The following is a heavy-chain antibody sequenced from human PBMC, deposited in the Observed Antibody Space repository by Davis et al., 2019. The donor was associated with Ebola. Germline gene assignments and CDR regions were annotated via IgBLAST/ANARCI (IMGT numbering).Heavy chain of an antibody. D-gene: IGHD6-13*01. V-gene: IGHV1-18*01. CDR1: GYTFTSYD. Sequence: AASVTVSCKASGYTFTSYDINWVRQAPGQGLEWLGWISGYTGDTKYTQEFQGRVTMTTDTSTSTAYMELRSLRSDDTAVYYCARDLGLYSSSWFDYWGQGTLVTVSS. J-gene: IGHJ4*02. CDR2: ISGYTGDT. CDR3: ARDLGLYSSSWFDY.